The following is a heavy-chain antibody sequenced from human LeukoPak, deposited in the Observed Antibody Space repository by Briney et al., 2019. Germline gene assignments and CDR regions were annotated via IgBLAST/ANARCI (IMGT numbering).Heavy chain of an antibody. CDR1: GYTFTGYY. CDR2: INPNSGGT. J-gene: IGHJ4*02. CDR3: AREWLSEPYYFDY. D-gene: IGHD3-22*01. Sequence: GASVKVSCKASGYTFTGYYMHWVRQAPGQGLEWMGWINPNSGGTNYAQKFQGRVTMTRDTSISTAYMELSRLRSDDTAVYYCAREWLSEPYYFDYWGQGTLVTVSS. V-gene: IGHV1-2*02.